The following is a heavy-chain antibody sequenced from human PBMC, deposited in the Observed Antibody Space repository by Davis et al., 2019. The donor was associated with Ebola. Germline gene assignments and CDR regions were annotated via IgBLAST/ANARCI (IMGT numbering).Heavy chain of an antibody. CDR2: IYYSGST. CDR3: ARLDYDFWSGYYADNWFDP. Sequence: MPSETLSLTCTVSGGSISSGGYYWSWIRQPPGKGLEWIGYIYYSGSTNYNPSLKSRVTISVDTSKNQFSLKLSSVTAADTAVYYCARLDYDFWSGYYADNWFDPWGQGTLVTVSS. J-gene: IGHJ5*02. D-gene: IGHD3-3*01. V-gene: IGHV4-61*08. CDR1: GGSISSGGYY.